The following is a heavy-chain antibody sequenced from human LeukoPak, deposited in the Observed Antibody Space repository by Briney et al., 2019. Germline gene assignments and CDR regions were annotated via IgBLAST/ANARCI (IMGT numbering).Heavy chain of an antibody. J-gene: IGHJ4*02. V-gene: IGHV1-8*01. CDR2: MNPNSGNT. Sequence: GASVKVSCKASGGTFTSYDINWLRQATGQGLEWMGWMNPNSGNTGYAQKFQGRVTMTRNTSISTAYMELSSLRSEDTAVYYCARGYCSGGSCYDHWGQGTLVTVSS. CDR1: GGTFTSYD. D-gene: IGHD2-15*01. CDR3: ARGYCSGGSCYDH.